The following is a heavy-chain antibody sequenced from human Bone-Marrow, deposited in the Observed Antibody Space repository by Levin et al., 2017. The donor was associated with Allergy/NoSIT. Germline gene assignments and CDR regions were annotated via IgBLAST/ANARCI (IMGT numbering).Heavy chain of an antibody. Sequence: PGGSLRLSCVASGFTFSSAWMHWVRQVPGKGLVWVSHINNDGSTTTYADSVKGRFTISRDNARNTVFLQMNSLRAEDTAVYYCATEGGYGHFDWGQGTLVTVSS. V-gene: IGHV3-74*01. J-gene: IGHJ4*02. D-gene: IGHD3-16*01. CDR3: ATEGGYGHFD. CDR2: INNDGSTT. CDR1: GFTFSSAW.